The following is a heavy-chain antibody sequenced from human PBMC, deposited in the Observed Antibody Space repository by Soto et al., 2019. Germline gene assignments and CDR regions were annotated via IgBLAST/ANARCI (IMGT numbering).Heavy chain of an antibody. V-gene: IGHV2-5*02. Sequence: QITLKESDPTLVKPTQTLTLTCTFSGFSLDSPAVGVNWIRQPPGKALEWLGLIYWDDDKQYNPSLKSRLTITRDTSKNLVVLTMTHMDPVDTAIYYCAHGSGWLSDYWGQGTLVTVSS. CDR3: AHGSGWLSDY. CDR1: GFSLDSPAVG. CDR2: IYWDDDK. J-gene: IGHJ4*02. D-gene: IGHD6-19*01.